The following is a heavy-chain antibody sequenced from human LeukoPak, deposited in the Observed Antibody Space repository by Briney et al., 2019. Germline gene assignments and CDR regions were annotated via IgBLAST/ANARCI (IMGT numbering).Heavy chain of an antibody. CDR3: ARGNSGYYYAFDI. D-gene: IGHD3-22*01. CDR2: IWSDGSNK. J-gene: IGHJ3*02. Sequence: PGRSLRLSCAASGFTFSNYGMHWVRQAPGKGLEWVAVIWSDGSNKYYADSVKGRFTISRDNSESTLYLQMNSLRAEDTAVYYCARGNSGYYYAFDIWGQGTMVTVSS. V-gene: IGHV3-33*01. CDR1: GFTFSNYG.